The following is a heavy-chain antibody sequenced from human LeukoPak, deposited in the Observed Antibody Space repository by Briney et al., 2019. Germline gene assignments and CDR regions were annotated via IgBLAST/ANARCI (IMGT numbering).Heavy chain of an antibody. CDR1: GDSISKYY. D-gene: IGHD3-16*01. Sequence: SETLSLTCTVSGDSISKYYWSWIRQPAGEGLEWIGRIYTSGTINYSPSLKSRVAISVDKSKNQFSLKLTSVTAADTAVYYCARIDGDYVWWFDPWGQGTLVTVSP. CDR3: ARIDGDYVWWFDP. V-gene: IGHV4-4*07. CDR2: IYTSGTI. J-gene: IGHJ5*02.